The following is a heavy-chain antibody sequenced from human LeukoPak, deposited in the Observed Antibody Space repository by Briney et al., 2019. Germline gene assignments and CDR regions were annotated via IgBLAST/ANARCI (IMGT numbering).Heavy chain of an antibody. CDR3: AKVGGQSPTGN. V-gene: IGHV3-23*01. Sequence: GGSLRLSCAASGFTFSSYAMSWVRQAPGKGLEWVSAISGSGASTYYADSVKGRFTISRDNSKNTLYLQVNSLRAEDTAVYYCAKVGGQSPTGNWGQGTLVTVSS. D-gene: IGHD3-16*01. CDR2: ISGSGAST. CDR1: GFTFSSYA. J-gene: IGHJ4*02.